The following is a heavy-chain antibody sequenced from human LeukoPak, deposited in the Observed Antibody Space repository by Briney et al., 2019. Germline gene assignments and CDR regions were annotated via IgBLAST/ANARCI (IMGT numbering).Heavy chain of an antibody. J-gene: IGHJ4*02. V-gene: IGHV3-53*01. CDR3: SRDLGYSGYEFNY. Sequence: PGGSLRLSCAASGFTVSNNYMSWVRQAPGKGLEWVSVIYSGGSTYYADSVKGRFTISRDNSKNTLYLQMNSLRAEDTAVYYCSRDLGYSGYEFNYWGQGTLVTVSS. CDR1: GFTVSNNY. CDR2: IYSGGST. D-gene: IGHD5-12*01.